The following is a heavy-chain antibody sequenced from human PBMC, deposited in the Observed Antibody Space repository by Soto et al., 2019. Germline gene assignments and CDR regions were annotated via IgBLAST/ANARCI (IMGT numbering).Heavy chain of an antibody. Sequence: QVQLQESGPGLVKPSETLSLTCTVSGGSVSSGSYYWSWIRQPPGKGLEWIGYIYYSGRTNYNPSLKSLVTISVDTSKNQFSLKLSYVTAADTAVYYGARGNRIAGPYYFAYWGQGTLVTVSA. CDR3: ARGNRIAGPYYFAY. D-gene: IGHD2-21*01. CDR2: IYYSGRT. CDR1: GGSVSSGSYY. V-gene: IGHV4-61*01. J-gene: IGHJ4*02.